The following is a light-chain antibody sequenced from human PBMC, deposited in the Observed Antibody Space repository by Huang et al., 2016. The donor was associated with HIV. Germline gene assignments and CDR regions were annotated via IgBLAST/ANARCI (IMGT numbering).Light chain of an antibody. J-gene: IGKJ5*01. CDR1: QSVSTTY. Sequence: EIVLTQSPGTLSLSPGERATLSCRARQSVSTTYFAWYQQKPGQAPRLLIYWASSRAPGIPDRFSGSVAGTYFTLTISRLEPEDFVVYYCQQYGSSPITFGQGTRLEIK. CDR2: WAS. CDR3: QQYGSSPIT. V-gene: IGKV3-20*01.